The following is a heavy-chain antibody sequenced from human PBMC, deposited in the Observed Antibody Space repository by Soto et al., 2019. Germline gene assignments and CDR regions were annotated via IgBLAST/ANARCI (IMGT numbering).Heavy chain of an antibody. Sequence: QVQLVQSGAEVKKPGASVKVSCKASGYTFTSYDINWVRQATGQGLEWMGWMNPNSGNTGYAQKFQGRVTMTRNNSISTAYLELSSLGSEDTAVYYCSRAHYYDSSGYYPNFDYWGQGTLVTVSS. CDR1: GYTFTSYD. V-gene: IGHV1-8*01. CDR2: MNPNSGNT. D-gene: IGHD3-22*01. CDR3: SRAHYYDSSGYYPNFDY. J-gene: IGHJ4*02.